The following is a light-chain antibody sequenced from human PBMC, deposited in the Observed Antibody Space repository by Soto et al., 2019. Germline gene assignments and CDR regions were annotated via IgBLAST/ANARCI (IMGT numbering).Light chain of an antibody. CDR2: RKN. J-gene: IGLJ2*01. Sequence: QSVLTQPPSASGTPGQRVTISCSGSSSNIGSKYVYWYQPLPGTAPKLLMYRKNQWPSGVPHRFSGSKSGTSANLAISGLRSEDEDDYYCAAWDAGVSRPEFGGGTKVTVL. CDR3: AAWDAGVSRPE. CDR1: SSNIGSKY. V-gene: IGLV1-47*01.